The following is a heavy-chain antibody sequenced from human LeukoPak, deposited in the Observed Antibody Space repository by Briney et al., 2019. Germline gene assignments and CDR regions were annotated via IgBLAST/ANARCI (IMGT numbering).Heavy chain of an antibody. CDR3: ARDRYSSGWYAAGDYYYYGMDV. Sequence: WASVKVSCKASGGTFSSYAISWVRQAPGQGLEWMGRIIPIVDITNYAQKFQGRVTIIADKSTSTAYMELSSLRSEDTAVYYCARDRYSSGWYAAGDYYYYGMDVWGQGTTVTVS. CDR2: IIPIVDIT. CDR1: GGTFSSYA. J-gene: IGHJ6*02. V-gene: IGHV1-69*04. D-gene: IGHD6-19*01.